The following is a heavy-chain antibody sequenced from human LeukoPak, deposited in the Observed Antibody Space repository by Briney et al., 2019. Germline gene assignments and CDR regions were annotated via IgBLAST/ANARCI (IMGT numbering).Heavy chain of an antibody. CDR1: GFSFSDHS. J-gene: IGHJ4*02. CDR2: ISTGSTL. V-gene: IGHV3-48*02. D-gene: IGHD1-1*01. CDR3: ARVRWNGRYFDY. Sequence: GGSLRLPCVASGFSFSDHSMKWARQAPGKGLEWVSVISTGSTLTYADSVKGRFTISRDNAKNSLYLQMNNLRDEDTAVYYCARVRWNGRYFDYWGQGTLVTVSS.